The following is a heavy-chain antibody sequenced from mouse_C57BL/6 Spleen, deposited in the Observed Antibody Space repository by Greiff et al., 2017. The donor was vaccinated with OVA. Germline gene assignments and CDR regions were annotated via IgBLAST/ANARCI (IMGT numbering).Heavy chain of an antibody. CDR3: ASRNGYYAMDY. CDR1: GFTFSSYA. V-gene: IGHV5-4*03. CDR2: ISDGGSYT. Sequence: EVKVVESGGGLVKPGGSLKLSCAASGFTFSSYAMSWVRQTPEKRLEWVATISDGGSYTYYPDNVKGRFTISRDNAKNNLYLQMSHLKSEDTAMYYCASRNGYYAMDYWGQGTSVTVSS. J-gene: IGHJ4*01.